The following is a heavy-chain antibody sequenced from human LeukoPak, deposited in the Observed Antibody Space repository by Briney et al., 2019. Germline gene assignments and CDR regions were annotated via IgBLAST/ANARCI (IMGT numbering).Heavy chain of an antibody. CDR2: ISGGGGST. D-gene: IGHD1-26*01. J-gene: IGHJ4*02. Sequence: GGSLRLSCAASGFTFSNYWMHWVRQAPGKGLEWVSTISGGGGSTYYADSVKGRFTISRDNSKNTLYLQVNSLRAEDTAVYYCAKGGKWDVTPFDYWGQGTLVTVSS. CDR3: AKGGKWDVTPFDY. CDR1: GFTFSNYW. V-gene: IGHV3-23*01.